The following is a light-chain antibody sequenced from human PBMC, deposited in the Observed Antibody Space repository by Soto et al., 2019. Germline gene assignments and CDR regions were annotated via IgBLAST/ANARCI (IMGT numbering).Light chain of an antibody. CDR2: GAS. V-gene: IGKV3-15*01. CDR1: QSVASN. Sequence: EIVMTQSPASLSVSPGDGATLSCRASQSVASNVAWYQQKPGQVPSLLIHGASTRAAGVPARFSGSGSGTDFTLTIRSLQSEDFAVYYCQQYHNWPPQYTFGQGTKLQIK. J-gene: IGKJ2*01. CDR3: QQYHNWPPQYT.